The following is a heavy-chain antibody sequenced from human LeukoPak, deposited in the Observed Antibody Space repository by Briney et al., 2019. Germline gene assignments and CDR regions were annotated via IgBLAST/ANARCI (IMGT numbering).Heavy chain of an antibody. Sequence: SETLSLTCTVSGGSISSSSYYWGWIRQPPGKGLEWIGSIYYSGSTYHNPSLKSRVTISVDTSKNQFSLKLSSVTAADTAVYYRARQSYDFWSGSTLNWFDPWGQGTLVTVSS. J-gene: IGHJ5*02. D-gene: IGHD3-3*01. V-gene: IGHV4-39*01. CDR2: IYYSGST. CDR3: ARQSYDFWSGSTLNWFDP. CDR1: GGSISSSSYY.